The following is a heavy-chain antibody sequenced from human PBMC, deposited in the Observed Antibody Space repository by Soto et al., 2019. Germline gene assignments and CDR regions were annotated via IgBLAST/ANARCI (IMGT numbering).Heavy chain of an antibody. CDR2: IYYSGST. CDR3: ARTYYGDYTFDY. V-gene: IGHV4-39*01. CDR1: GGSISSSSYY. J-gene: IGHJ4*02. D-gene: IGHD4-17*01. Sequence: SETLSLTCTVSGGSISSSSYYWGWIRQPPGKGLEWIGRIYYSGSTYYNPSLKSRVTISVDTSKNQFSLKLSSVTAADTAVYYCARTYYGDYTFDYWGQGALVTVSS.